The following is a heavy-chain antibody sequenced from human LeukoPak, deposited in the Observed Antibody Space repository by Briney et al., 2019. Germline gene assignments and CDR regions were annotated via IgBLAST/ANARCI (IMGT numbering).Heavy chain of an antibody. CDR2: INDNGST. Sequence: SETLSLTCAVYGESFSVYYWSWIPDPPGKRREWSGEINDNGSTNYNPSLKSRVTISVDTSKNQFSLKLRSGTAADTAVYYCATSGGTLGPTNYFAYWGQGTLVTVSS. D-gene: IGHD3-16*01. CDR1: GESFSVYY. CDR3: ATSGGTLGPTNYFAY. V-gene: IGHV4-34*01. J-gene: IGHJ4*02.